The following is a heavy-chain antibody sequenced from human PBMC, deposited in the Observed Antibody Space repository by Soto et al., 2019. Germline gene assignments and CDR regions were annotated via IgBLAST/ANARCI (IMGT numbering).Heavy chain of an antibody. CDR1: GFIFSDSA. CDR3: TRWIDVLSGYLRYYLDY. V-gene: IGHV3-73*02. Sequence: EVQLVESGGGLVQPGGSLKLSCAASGFIFSDSALHWVRQASGKGLEWVGRIRRKANNYATTYAASVEGRFAISREVSKNTEYLQMNSLNTEDTAIYYCTRWIDVLSGYLRYYLDYWGQGTLVTVSS. J-gene: IGHJ4*02. D-gene: IGHD3-3*01. CDR2: IRRKANNYAT.